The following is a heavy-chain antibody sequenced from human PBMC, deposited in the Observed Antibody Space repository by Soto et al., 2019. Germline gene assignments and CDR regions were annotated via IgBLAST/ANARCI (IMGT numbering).Heavy chain of an antibody. CDR3: ARYDSSSYVVIN. CDR1: GGSVSSGSYY. V-gene: IGHV4-61*01. D-gene: IGHD3-22*01. Sequence: SETLSLTCTVSGGSVSSGSYYWSWIRQPPGKGLEWIGYIYYSGSTNYNPSLKSRVTISADTSKNQFSLKLSSVTAADTAVYYCARYDSSSYVVINWGQGTLVTVSS. CDR2: IYYSGST. J-gene: IGHJ4*02.